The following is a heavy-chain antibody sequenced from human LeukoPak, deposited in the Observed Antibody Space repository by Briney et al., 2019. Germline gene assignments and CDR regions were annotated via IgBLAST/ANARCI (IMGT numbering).Heavy chain of an antibody. CDR3: ASSEWNYAR. V-gene: IGHV4-59*08. CDR2: IHYSGST. Sequence: SETLSLTCTVSGGSITDYYWSWMRQPPGKGLEWIGYIHYSGSTNYNPSLKSRVTISLDTSKNQFSLKLSSVTAADTAVYYCASSEWNYARWGQGSLVTVSS. J-gene: IGHJ1*01. D-gene: IGHD1-7*01. CDR1: GGSITDYY.